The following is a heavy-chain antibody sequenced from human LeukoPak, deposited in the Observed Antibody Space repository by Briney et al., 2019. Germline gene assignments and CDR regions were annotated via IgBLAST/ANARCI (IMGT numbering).Heavy chain of an antibody. CDR1: GFTFSSYS. CDR2: ISSSSSYI. CDR3: ARDRVAGEFDY. Sequence: PGGSLRLSCAASGFTFSSYSMNWVRQVPGKGLEWVSSISSSSSYIYYADSVRGRFTISRDNAKNSLYLQMNSLRAEDTAVYYCARDRVAGEFDYWGQGTLVTVSS. V-gene: IGHV3-21*01. J-gene: IGHJ4*02. D-gene: IGHD6-19*01.